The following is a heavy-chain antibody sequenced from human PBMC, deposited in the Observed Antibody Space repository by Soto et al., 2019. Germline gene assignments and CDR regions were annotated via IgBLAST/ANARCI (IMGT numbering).Heavy chain of an antibody. D-gene: IGHD2-8*01. Sequence: SETLSLTCTVSGGSISSGGYYWSWIRQHPGKGLEWIGYIYYSGSTYYNPSLKSRVTISVDTSKNQFSLKLSSVTAADTAVYYCARTYCTNGVCYPFGGEYYYYMDVWGKGTTVTVSS. J-gene: IGHJ6*03. CDR1: GGSISSGGYY. V-gene: IGHV4-31*03. CDR3: ARTYCTNGVCYPFGGEYYYYMDV. CDR2: IYYSGST.